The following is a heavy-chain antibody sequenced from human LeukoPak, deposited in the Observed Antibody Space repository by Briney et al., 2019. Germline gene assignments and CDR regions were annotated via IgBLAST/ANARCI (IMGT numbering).Heavy chain of an antibody. J-gene: IGHJ4*02. CDR1: GGSISSSSYY. D-gene: IGHD3-10*01. Sequence: SETLSLTCTVSGGSISSSSYYWGWIRQPPGKGLEWIGSIYYSGSTYYNPSLKSRVTISVDTSKNQFSLKLSSVTAADTAVYYCARDYYGSGSYSGVNYFDYWGQGTLVTVSS. CDR2: IYYSGST. V-gene: IGHV4-39*07. CDR3: ARDYYGSGSYSGVNYFDY.